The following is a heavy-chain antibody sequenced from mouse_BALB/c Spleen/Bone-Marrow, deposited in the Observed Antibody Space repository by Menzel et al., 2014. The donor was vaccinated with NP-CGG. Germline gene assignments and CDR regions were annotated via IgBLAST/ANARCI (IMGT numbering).Heavy chain of an antibody. CDR1: GVSVTSGY. Sequence: EVHLVESGPRFVKPSQTLSLTCSVTGVSVTSGYWNWIRKFPGNKLEYMAHIPYSGSTYYNPSLKSRISITRDTSTNQYYLQLNSMSTEDTATYYCAGRDYGKHFDVWGAGTTVTVSS. D-gene: IGHD2-1*01. CDR2: IPYSGST. V-gene: IGHV3-8*02. J-gene: IGHJ1*01. CDR3: AGRDYGKHFDV.